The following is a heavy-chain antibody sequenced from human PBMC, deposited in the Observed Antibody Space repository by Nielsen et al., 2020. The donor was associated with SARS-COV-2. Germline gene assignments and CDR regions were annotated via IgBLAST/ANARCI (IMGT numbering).Heavy chain of an antibody. V-gene: IGHV4-39*01. J-gene: IGHJ6*02. D-gene: IGHD3-3*01. CDR3: ATAYVLRFLEWLLSPYGMDV. Sequence: SETLSLTCAVYGGSFSGYYWGWIRQPPGKGLEWIGSIYYSGSTYYNPSLKSRVTISVDTSKNQFSLKLSSVTAADTAVYYCATAYVLRFLEWLLSPYGMDVWGQGTTVTVSS. CDR1: GGSFSGYY. CDR2: IYYSGST.